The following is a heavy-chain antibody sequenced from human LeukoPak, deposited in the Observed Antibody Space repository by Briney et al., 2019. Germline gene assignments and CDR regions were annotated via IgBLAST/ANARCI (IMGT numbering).Heavy chain of an antibody. D-gene: IGHD3-10*01. J-gene: IGHJ6*03. CDR2: IIPIFGTA. CDR1: GGTFSSYA. Sequence: SVKVSCKASGGTFSSYAISWVRQAPGQGLEWMGGIIPIFGTANYAQKFQGRVTITADESTSTAYMELSSLRSEDTAVYYCARDSNGSGSYNGYYYYMDVWGKGTTVTISS. V-gene: IGHV1-69*13. CDR3: ARDSNGSGSYNGYYYYMDV.